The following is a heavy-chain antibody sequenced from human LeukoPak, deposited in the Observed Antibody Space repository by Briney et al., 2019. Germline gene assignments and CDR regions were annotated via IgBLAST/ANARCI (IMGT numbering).Heavy chain of an antibody. Sequence: PGGSLRLSCAASGFTFSSYAMHWVRQAPGKGLEWVAVISYDGSNKYYADSVKGRFTISRDNSKNTLYLQMNSLRAEDTAVYYCAREGLGYCSGGSCYSDPFDYWGQGTLVTVSS. J-gene: IGHJ4*02. CDR2: ISYDGSNK. CDR1: GFTFSSYA. CDR3: AREGLGYCSGGSCYSDPFDY. V-gene: IGHV3-30-3*01. D-gene: IGHD2-15*01.